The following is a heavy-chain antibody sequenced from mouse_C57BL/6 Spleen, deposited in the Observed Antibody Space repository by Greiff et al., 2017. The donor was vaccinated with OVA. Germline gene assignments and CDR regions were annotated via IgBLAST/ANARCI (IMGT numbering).Heavy chain of an antibody. Sequence: VQLQQPGAELVRPGTSVKLSCKASGYTFTSYWMHWVKQRPGQGLEWIGVIDPSDSYTNYNQKFKGQATLTVDTSSSTAYMQLSSLTSEDSAVYYYARDDYDDWGQGTTLTVSS. V-gene: IGHV1-59*01. J-gene: IGHJ2*01. CDR1: GYTFTSYW. CDR3: ARDDYDD. D-gene: IGHD2-4*01. CDR2: IDPSDSYT.